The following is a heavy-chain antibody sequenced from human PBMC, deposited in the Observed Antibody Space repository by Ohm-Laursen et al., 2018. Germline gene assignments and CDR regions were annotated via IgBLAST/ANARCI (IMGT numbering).Heavy chain of an antibody. J-gene: IGHJ4*02. Sequence: SLRLSCTASGFTFSSYEMNWVRQAPGKGLEWVSYISSSGSTIYYADSVKGRFTISRDNAKNSLYLQMNSLRAEDTAVYYCASPKDSGSYWVGTFDYWGQGTLVTVSS. CDR2: ISSSGSTI. CDR1: GFTFSSYE. V-gene: IGHV3-48*03. CDR3: ASPKDSGSYWVGTFDY. D-gene: IGHD1-26*01.